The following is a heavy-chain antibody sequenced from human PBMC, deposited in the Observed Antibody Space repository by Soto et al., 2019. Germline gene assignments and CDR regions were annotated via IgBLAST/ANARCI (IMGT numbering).Heavy chain of an antibody. D-gene: IGHD3-22*01. CDR2: IYYSGST. J-gene: IGHJ5*02. Sequence: QVQLQESGPGLVKPSQTLSLTCTVSGGSISSGDYYWSWIRQPPGKGLEWIGYIYYSGSTYYNPSLKSRVTISVDTSKNQFSLQLSAVTAADTAVYYCARDLLDSSGYYSGRYNWFDPWGQGTLVTVSS. CDR1: GGSISSGDYY. CDR3: ARDLLDSSGYYSGRYNWFDP. V-gene: IGHV4-30-4*01.